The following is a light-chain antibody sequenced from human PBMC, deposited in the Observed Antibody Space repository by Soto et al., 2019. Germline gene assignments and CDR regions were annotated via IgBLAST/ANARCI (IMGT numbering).Light chain of an antibody. CDR2: DTS. J-gene: IGLJ3*02. CDR3: FLSYSGARRV. Sequence: QAVVTQEPSLTVSPGGTVTLTCGSSTGAVTSGHYPYWFQQKPGQAPRTLIYDTSNKHAWTPARFSGSLLGGKAALTLSGAQPEDDAEYYCFLSYSGARRVFGGGTKLTVL. CDR1: TGAVTSGHY. V-gene: IGLV7-46*01.